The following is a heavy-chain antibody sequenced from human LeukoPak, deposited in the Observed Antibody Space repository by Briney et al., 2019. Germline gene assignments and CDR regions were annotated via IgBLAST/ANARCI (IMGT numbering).Heavy chain of an antibody. CDR3: ARGPY. CDR2: ISTSGTP. V-gene: IGHV4-61*02. CDR1: GDSISSGDYY. J-gene: IGHJ4*02. Sequence: SETLSLTCTVSGDSISSGDYYWNWIRQPAGKRLEWIGRISTSGTPNYNPSFRGRLTISIDTSKNQFSLNLRSVTAAETGIYYCARGPYWGQGTLVTVSP.